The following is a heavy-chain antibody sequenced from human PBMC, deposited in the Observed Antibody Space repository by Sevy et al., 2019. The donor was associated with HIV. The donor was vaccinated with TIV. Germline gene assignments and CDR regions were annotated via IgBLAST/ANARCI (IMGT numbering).Heavy chain of an antibody. Sequence: SETLSLTCAVYGGSFSGYYWSWIRQPPGKGLEWIGEINHSGSTNYNPSLKSRVTISVATSKTQFSLKLSSVTAADTAVYYCARGGTIVQGVITSFDYLGQGTLATVSS. J-gene: IGHJ4*02. D-gene: IGHD3-10*01. CDR2: INHSGST. V-gene: IGHV4-34*01. CDR3: ARGGTIVQGVITSFDY. CDR1: GGSFSGYY.